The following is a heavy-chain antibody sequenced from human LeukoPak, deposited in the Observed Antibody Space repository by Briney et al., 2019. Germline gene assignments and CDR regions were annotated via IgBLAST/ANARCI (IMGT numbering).Heavy chain of an antibody. V-gene: IGHV3-23*01. CDR3: AKDTYYYDGSGYLYYFDY. Sequence: GGSLRLSCAASGFIFSSYAMSWVRQAPGKGLEWVSGISGSGGSTYYADSVKGRFTISRDNSKNTLYLQMNCLSAEDTAVYYCAKDTYYYDGSGYLYYFDYWGQGTLVTVSS. J-gene: IGHJ4*02. CDR1: GFIFSSYA. CDR2: ISGSGGST. D-gene: IGHD3-22*01.